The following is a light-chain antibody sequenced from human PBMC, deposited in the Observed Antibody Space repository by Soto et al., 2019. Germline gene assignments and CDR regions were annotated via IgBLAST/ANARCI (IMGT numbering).Light chain of an antibody. CDR1: QSISGSY. CDR2: GAS. V-gene: IGKV3-20*01. J-gene: IGKJ2*01. Sequence: EIVLTQSPGTLSLSPGERATLSCRVSQSISGSYLAWYQQKPGQAPRLLIYGASSRAIGIPDRFSGSGSGTDFTLTISKLEPEDFVVYYCHQYGGSPPYTFGQGTKLEIK. CDR3: HQYGGSPPYT.